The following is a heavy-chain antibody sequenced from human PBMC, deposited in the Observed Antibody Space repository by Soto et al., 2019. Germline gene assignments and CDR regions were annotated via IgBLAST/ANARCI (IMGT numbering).Heavy chain of an antibody. CDR3: ARDVEYYYDSSGYYYRWFDP. Sequence: SVKVSCKASGGTFSSYTISWVRQAPGQGLEWMGRIIPILGIANYAQKFQGRVTITADKSTSTAYMELSSLRSEDTAVYYCARDVEYYYDSSGYYYRWFDPWGQGTLVTVSS. J-gene: IGHJ5*02. V-gene: IGHV1-69*04. D-gene: IGHD3-22*01. CDR1: GGTFSSYT. CDR2: IIPILGIA.